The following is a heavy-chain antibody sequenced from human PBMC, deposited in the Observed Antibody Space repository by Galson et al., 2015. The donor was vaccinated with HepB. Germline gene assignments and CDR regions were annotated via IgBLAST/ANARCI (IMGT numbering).Heavy chain of an antibody. J-gene: IGHJ4*02. D-gene: IGHD3-22*01. V-gene: IGHV3-72*01. CDR2: SRNKANSYTT. Sequence: SLRLSCAASGFIFTDYYMNWVRQAPGKGLEWVGRSRNKANSYTTEYAASVKCRFTIFRDDSGNSVHLQMNSLKTEDTAVYYCTRGRAPPDVTGSDYLGYWGQGTLVSVSS. CDR1: GFIFTDYY. CDR3: TRGRAPPDVTGSDYLGY.